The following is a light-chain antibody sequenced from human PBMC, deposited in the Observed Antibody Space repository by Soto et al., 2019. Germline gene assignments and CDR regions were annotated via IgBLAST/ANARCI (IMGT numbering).Light chain of an antibody. CDR3: QQYDIWPPWT. V-gene: IGKV3-15*01. J-gene: IGKJ1*01. CDR1: QSVGRK. Sequence: EIEMTQSPATLSVSPGERATLSCRSSQSVGRKLAWYQQKPGQSPRLLIYDASNRAMGVPARFSGSGSETEFTLTISSLQSEYVAVCHCQQYDIWPPWTFGQGTKVEI. CDR2: DAS.